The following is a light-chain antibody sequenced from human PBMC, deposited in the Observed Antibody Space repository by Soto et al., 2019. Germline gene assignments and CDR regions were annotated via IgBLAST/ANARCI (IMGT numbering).Light chain of an antibody. CDR2: SNN. CDR3: AARDDSLNGPV. Sequence: QSVLTQPPSASGTPGQRVTISCSGSSSNIGSNTVNWYQQLPGTAPKLLIYSNNQRPSGVPDRFSGSKSGTSASLAISGLQSEDEADYYCAARDDSLNGPVFGGGTKVTAL. V-gene: IGLV1-44*01. J-gene: IGLJ2*01. CDR1: SSNIGSNT.